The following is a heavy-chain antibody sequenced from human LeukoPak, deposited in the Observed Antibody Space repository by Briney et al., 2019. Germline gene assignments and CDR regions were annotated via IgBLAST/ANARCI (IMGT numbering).Heavy chain of an antibody. V-gene: IGHV3-23*01. J-gene: IGHJ4*02. Sequence: AGGSLRLSCQASGFTFSNYAMSWVRQAPGKGPEWVSSINPDDGGSFFANSVKGRFTISRDDSRSVVYLQMNSLRAEDTAVYYCARSGVATCHYWGQGILVTVSS. CDR1: GFTFSNYA. D-gene: IGHD2-15*01. CDR2: INPDDGGS. CDR3: ARSGVATCHY.